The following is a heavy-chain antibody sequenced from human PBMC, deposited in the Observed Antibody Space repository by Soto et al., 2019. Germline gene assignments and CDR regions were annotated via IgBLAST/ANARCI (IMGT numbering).Heavy chain of an antibody. D-gene: IGHD3-22*01. CDR2: IRSSSSYI. CDR3: ARDYYYDIRCPVDS. V-gene: IGHV3-21*01. J-gene: IGHJ4*02. Sequence: EVQLVESGGGLVKPGGSLRLSCAASGFTFSSYSMNWVLQAPGKGLEWVSSIRSSSSYIYYADSVKGRFIISRDNAKNSLDLQMNSLRAEDTAVYYCARDYYYDIRCPVDSWGQGNLVTVSS. CDR1: GFTFSSYS.